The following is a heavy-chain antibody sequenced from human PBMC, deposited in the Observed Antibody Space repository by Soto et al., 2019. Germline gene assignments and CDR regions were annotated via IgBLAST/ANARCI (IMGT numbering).Heavy chain of an antibody. V-gene: IGHV3-23*01. J-gene: IGHJ4*02. Sequence: EVQLLESGGGLVQPGGSLRLSCAASGFSFSNYVMSWVRQAPGEGLEWVSAISGSGGRTHYADSVKGRFTISRDNSKNTLYLQVNSLGVEDTAVYYCAKGIQKDSNYPGADYWGQGILVTVSS. CDR2: ISGSGGRT. CDR1: GFSFSNYV. D-gene: IGHD4-4*01. CDR3: AKGIQKDSNYPGADY.